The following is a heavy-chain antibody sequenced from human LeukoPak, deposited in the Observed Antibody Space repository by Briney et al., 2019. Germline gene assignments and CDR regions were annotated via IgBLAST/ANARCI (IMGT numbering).Heavy chain of an antibody. V-gene: IGHV3-74*01. CDR2: INSDGSST. D-gene: IGHD1-1*01. CDR1: GFNFRNYW. CDR3: ATDEAATGRLDY. Sequence: PGGSLRLSCAASGFNFRNYWMHWVCQAPGKWLVWVSRINSDGSSTSYADSVKGRFTISRDNAENTLYLQINSLRAEDTAVYYCATDEAATGRLDYWGQGTQVTDSS. J-gene: IGHJ4*02.